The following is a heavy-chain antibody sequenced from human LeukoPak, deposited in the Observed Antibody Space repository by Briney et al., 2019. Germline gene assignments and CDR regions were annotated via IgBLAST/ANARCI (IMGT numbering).Heavy chain of an antibody. CDR1: GHSLSSGYY. V-gene: IGHV4-38-2*02. D-gene: IGHD6-13*01. Sequence: SETMSLTCTVSGHSLSSGYYWGWIRQPPGKGLEWIGSIHHSGSAYYNPSLKSRVTISVDTSKNQFSLKLSSVTAADTAVYYCARYLAAAGSNDYWGQGTLVTVSS. CDR2: IHHSGSA. J-gene: IGHJ4*02. CDR3: ARYLAAAGSNDY.